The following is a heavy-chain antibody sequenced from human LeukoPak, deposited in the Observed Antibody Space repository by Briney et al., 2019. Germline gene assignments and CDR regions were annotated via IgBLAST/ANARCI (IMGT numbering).Heavy chain of an antibody. CDR3: AKVPLYEYSGYDSSY. CDR2: ISGSGGST. D-gene: IGHD5-12*01. J-gene: IGHJ4*02. Sequence: PGGSLRLSCAASGFTFSSYAMSWVRQAPGKGLEWVSAISGSGGSTYYADSVKGRFTISRGNSKNTLYLQMNSLRAEDTAVYYCAKVPLYEYSGYDSSYWGQGTLVTVSS. V-gene: IGHV3-23*01. CDR1: GFTFSSYA.